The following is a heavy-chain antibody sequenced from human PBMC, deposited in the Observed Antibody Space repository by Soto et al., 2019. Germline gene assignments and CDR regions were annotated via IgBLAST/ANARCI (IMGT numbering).Heavy chain of an antibody. D-gene: IGHD3-10*01. V-gene: IGHV4-61*01. CDR3: MKAHESGDFLGMSV. CDR1: GGSVSTGMKY. Sequence: GPLSLTCTVSGGSVSTGMKYWGWVRQPPGKALEFIGYMYKTGETLLNSSLKSRVTLSMETSKNQFSLTLSSVTAADTAVYFCMKAHESGDFLGMSVWGPGTTVTVSS. CDR2: MYKTGET. J-gene: IGHJ6*02.